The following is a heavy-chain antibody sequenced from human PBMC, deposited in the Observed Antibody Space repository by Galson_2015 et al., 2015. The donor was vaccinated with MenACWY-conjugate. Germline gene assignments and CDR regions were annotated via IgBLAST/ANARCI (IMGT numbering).Heavy chain of an antibody. CDR2: INSDGSST. J-gene: IGHJ4*02. CDR3: ARAWYSSGWLN. CDR1: GFTFSSYW. V-gene: IGHV3-74*01. Sequence: SLRLSCAASGFTFSSYWMHWVRHAAGKGLGWVSRINSDGSSTSYADSVKGRFTISRDNAKNTLYLQMNSLRAEDTAVYYCARAWYSSGWLNWGQGTLVTVSS. D-gene: IGHD6-19*01.